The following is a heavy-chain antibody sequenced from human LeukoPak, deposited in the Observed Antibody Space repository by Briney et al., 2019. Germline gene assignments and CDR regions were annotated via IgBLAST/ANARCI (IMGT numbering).Heavy chain of an antibody. J-gene: IGHJ4*02. V-gene: IGHV2-5*01. CDR3: AHLVVTIDWRSYFDY. D-gene: IGHD3-9*01. CDR2: IYYHDDK. CDR1: DFSLSTPGMG. Sequence: ESGPTLVNPTQTLTLTCTFSDFSLSTPGMGVGWIRQPPGKPLEWLAFIYYHDDKRYSPSLRSRLTITRDTSKNQVVLAMTNMDPVDTATYYCAHLVVTIDWRSYFDYWGQGALLTVSS.